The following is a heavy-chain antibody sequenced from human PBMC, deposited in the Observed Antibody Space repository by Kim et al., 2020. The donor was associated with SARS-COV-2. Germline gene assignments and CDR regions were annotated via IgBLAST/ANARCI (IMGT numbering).Heavy chain of an antibody. D-gene: IGHD6-6*01. CDR3: TKEGSSSYSLGDYYFYG. J-gene: IGHJ6*01. V-gene: IGHV3-23*01. Sequence: GGSLRLSCAASGFIFTNYGMSWVRQAPGKGLEWVSTISGSGDLTYYADSVKGRFTITRDNSKDTMFLQLNSLKGEDTAKYYCTKEGSSSYSLGDYYFYG. CDR1: GFIFTNYG. CDR2: ISGSGDLT.